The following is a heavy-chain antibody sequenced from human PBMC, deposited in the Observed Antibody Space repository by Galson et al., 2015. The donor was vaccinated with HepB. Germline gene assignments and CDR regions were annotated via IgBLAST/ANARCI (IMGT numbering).Heavy chain of an antibody. Sequence: SVKVSCKASGGTFSSYTISWVRQAPGQGLEWMGRIIPILGIANYAQKFQGRVTITADKSTSTAYMEPSSLRSEDTAVYYCAAGPIRGVDPAYAFDIWGQGTMVTVSS. J-gene: IGHJ3*02. V-gene: IGHV1-69*02. CDR2: IIPILGIA. CDR3: AAGPIRGVDPAYAFDI. D-gene: IGHD3-10*01. CDR1: GGTFSSYT.